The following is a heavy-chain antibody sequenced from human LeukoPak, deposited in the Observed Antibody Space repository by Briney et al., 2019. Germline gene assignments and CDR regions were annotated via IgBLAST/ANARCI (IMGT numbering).Heavy chain of an antibody. V-gene: IGHV3-23*01. J-gene: IGHJ4*02. D-gene: IGHD1-26*01. CDR3: AKERGYSGSSLDY. Sequence: PGGSLRLSCAASGFAFSTYAMSWVRQAPGKGLEWVSGISGSGGSTYYVDSVKGRFTISRDIPKNTLYLQMNSLRAEDTALYYCAKERGYSGSSLDYWGQGTLLTVSS. CDR1: GFAFSTYA. CDR2: ISGSGGST.